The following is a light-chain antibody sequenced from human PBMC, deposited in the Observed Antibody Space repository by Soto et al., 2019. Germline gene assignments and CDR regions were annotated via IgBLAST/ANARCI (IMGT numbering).Light chain of an antibody. CDR2: AAS. Sequence: EIVMTQSPATLSVSPGERATLSCRASQTVSTNLAWYQQKPGQAPRLLIYAASTRAPGIPARFSGSGSGTEFTLTISSLQSGDFAVYYCQQYNDWPPFTIGPGTRVDIK. V-gene: IGKV3-15*01. CDR3: QQYNDWPPFT. J-gene: IGKJ3*01. CDR1: QTVSTN.